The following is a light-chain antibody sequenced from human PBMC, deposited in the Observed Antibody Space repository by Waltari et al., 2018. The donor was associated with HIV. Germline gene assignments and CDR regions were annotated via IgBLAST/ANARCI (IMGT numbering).Light chain of an antibody. J-gene: IGKJ1*01. V-gene: IGKV1-6*01. CDR2: AAA. CDR1: RGIGND. Sequence: AIQMTQSPFSLSASVGDRVSITFRARRGIGNDLGWYQQKPGEAPKLLIFAAARLQSGVPSRFSGSGSGSDFTLTISSLQPEDLATYFCLQNYIYPPTFGQGTRLEVK. CDR3: LQNYIYPPT.